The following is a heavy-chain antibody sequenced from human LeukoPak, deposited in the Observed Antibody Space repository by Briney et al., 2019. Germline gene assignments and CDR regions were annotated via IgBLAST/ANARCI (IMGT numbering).Heavy chain of an antibody. V-gene: IGHV4-59*12. CDR2: IYYSGST. Sequence: SETLSLTCTVSGGSISSYYCSWIRQSPGKGLEWIGYIYYSGSTNYNPSLKSRVTMSVDTSKNQFSLKLSSVTAADTAVYYCARDRTYYYGSGTYSAYYYGMDVWGQGTTVTVSS. CDR3: ARDRTYYYGSGTYSAYYYGMDV. D-gene: IGHD3-10*01. J-gene: IGHJ6*02. CDR1: GGSISSYY.